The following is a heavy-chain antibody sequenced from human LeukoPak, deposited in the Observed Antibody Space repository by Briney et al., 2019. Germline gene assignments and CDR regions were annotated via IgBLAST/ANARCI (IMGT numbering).Heavy chain of an antibody. Sequence: GGSLRLSCAASGFTFKSYSMNWVRQAPGKGPEWISYISSISRVIYYADSVKGRFTISRDNAKNSLSLQMNSLRAEDTAVYYCVREESESYPFDSWGQGALVIVSS. J-gene: IGHJ4*02. D-gene: IGHD1-26*01. CDR2: ISSISRVI. CDR3: VREESESYPFDS. CDR1: GFTFKSYS. V-gene: IGHV3-48*01.